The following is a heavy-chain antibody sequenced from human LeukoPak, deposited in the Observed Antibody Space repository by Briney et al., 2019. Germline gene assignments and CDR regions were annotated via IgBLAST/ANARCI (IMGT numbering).Heavy chain of an antibody. V-gene: IGHV3-30*18. Sequence: GGSLRLYCAASGFTFSSYGMQWVRQAPGKGLEWVAVISYDGSNKYYADSVKGRFTISRDNSKNTLYLQMNSLRAEDTAVYYCAKDTSYSSGWYLSDYWGQGTLVTVSS. D-gene: IGHD6-19*01. J-gene: IGHJ4*02. CDR1: GFTFSSYG. CDR2: ISYDGSNK. CDR3: AKDTSYSSGWYLSDY.